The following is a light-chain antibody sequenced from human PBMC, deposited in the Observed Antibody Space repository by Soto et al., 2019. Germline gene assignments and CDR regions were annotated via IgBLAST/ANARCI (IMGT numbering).Light chain of an antibody. CDR3: QYYFHWPS. V-gene: IGKV3-15*01. CDR1: QRVSSN. J-gene: IGKJ3*01. CDR2: GAS. Sequence: EFVMPHSPDTGSVSPGERSTLSCRASQRVSSNLAWYQQKPGQAPRLLIYGASTRATGMPARFSGSGSGTEFTLTISSLQSEDFAVYYCQYYFHWPSFAPGTNVD.